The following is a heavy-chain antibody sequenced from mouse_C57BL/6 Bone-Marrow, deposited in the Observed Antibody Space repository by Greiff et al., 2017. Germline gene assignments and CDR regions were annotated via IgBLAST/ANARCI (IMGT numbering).Heavy chain of an antibody. J-gene: IGHJ2*03. CDR3: TSYYYGSSYFAY. CDR1: GFNIKDDY. Sequence: EVQLQQSGAELVRPGASVKLSCPASGFNIKDDYMHWVKQRPEQALEWIGWIDPENGDTEYASNFPGKGPITYVTDSNTAYLQLSSLTAEDTAVYYCTSYYYGSSYFAYGGRGTRLTV. CDR2: IDPENGDT. V-gene: IGHV14-4*01. D-gene: IGHD1-1*01.